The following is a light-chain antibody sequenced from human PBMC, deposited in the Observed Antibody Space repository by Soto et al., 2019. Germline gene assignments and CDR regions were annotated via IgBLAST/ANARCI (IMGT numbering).Light chain of an antibody. Sequence: QSVLTQPASVSGSPGQSITISCTGTSSDVGGYNYVSWYQQHQGKAPKLMIYDVSNRPSGVSNRFSGSKSGNTASLTISGLQAEDEADYYCSSYTSSSTLLYVFGTGTKLTVL. CDR1: SSDVGGYNY. J-gene: IGLJ1*01. CDR2: DVS. V-gene: IGLV2-14*01. CDR3: SSYTSSSTLLYV.